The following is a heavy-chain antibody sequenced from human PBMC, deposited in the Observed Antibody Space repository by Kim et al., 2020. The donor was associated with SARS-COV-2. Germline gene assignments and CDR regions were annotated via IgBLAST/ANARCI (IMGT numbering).Heavy chain of an antibody. CDR3: VKDLIDYCSGGSCYSYNWFDP. Sequence: GGSLRLSCSASGFTFSSYAMHWVRQAPGKGLEYVSAISSNGGSTYYADSVKGRFTISRDNSKNTLYLQMSSLRAEDTAVYYCVKDLIDYCSGGSCYSYNWFDPWGQGTLVTVSS. D-gene: IGHD2-15*01. J-gene: IGHJ5*02. CDR2: ISSNGGST. CDR1: GFTFSSYA. V-gene: IGHV3-64D*09.